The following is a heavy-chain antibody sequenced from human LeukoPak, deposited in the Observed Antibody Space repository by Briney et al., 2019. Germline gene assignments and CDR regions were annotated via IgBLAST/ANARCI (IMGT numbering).Heavy chain of an antibody. J-gene: IGHJ4*02. Sequence: GGSLRLSCAASGFTFSSYAMSWVRQAPGKGLEWVSAISGSGGSTYYADSVKGRFTISRDNSKNTLYLQMNSLRAEDTAVYYCAKVYYYDSSGYFDPYYFDYWGQGTLVTVSS. D-gene: IGHD3-22*01. CDR3: AKVYYYDSSGYFDPYYFDY. V-gene: IGHV3-23*01. CDR2: ISGSGGST. CDR1: GFTFSSYA.